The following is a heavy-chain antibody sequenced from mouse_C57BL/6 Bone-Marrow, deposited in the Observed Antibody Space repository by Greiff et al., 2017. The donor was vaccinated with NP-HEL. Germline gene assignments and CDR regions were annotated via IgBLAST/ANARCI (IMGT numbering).Heavy chain of an antibody. J-gene: IGHJ3*01. CDR1: GFTFSSYA. Sequence: EVHLVESGGGLVKPGGSLKLSCAASGFTFSSYAMSWVRQTPEKRLEWVATISDGGSYTYYPDNVKGRFTISRDNAENNLYLQMSHLKSEDTAMYYCARAYGSSSFAYWGQGTLVTVSA. V-gene: IGHV5-4*01. CDR3: ARAYGSSSFAY. D-gene: IGHD1-1*01. CDR2: ISDGGSYT.